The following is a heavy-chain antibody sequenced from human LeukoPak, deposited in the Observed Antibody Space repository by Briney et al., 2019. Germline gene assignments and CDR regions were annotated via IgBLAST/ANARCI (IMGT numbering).Heavy chain of an antibody. J-gene: IGHJ3*02. CDR3: ARVRFDSSGWYYPPIDAFDI. Sequence: ASVKVSCKASGYTFTSYDINWVRQATGQGLEWMGWMNPNSGNTGYAQKFQGRVTMTRNTSISTAYMELSSLRSVDTAVYYCARVRFDSSGWYYPPIDAFDIWGQGTMVTVSS. CDR1: GYTFTSYD. V-gene: IGHV1-8*01. CDR2: MNPNSGNT. D-gene: IGHD6-19*01.